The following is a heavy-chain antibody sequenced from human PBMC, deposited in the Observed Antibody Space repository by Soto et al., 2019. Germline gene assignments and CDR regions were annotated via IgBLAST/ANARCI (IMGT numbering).Heavy chain of an antibody. D-gene: IGHD2-21*02. CDR2: TFYRSKWYN. J-gene: IGHJ4*02. Sequence: SQTLSLTCAISGDSVSSNRAAWNWIRQSPSRGLEWLGRTFYRSKWYNDYAESVKGRIAIDPDTSKNQFSLQLNSVTPEDTAVYFCTRAVTTIWGLPPHFTYWGPGTLVTVS. CDR3: TRAVTTIWGLPPHFTY. V-gene: IGHV6-1*01. CDR1: GDSVSSNRAA.